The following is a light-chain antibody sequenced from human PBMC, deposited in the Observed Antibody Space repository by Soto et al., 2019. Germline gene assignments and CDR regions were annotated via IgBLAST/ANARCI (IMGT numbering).Light chain of an antibody. CDR1: SSDVGSYNR. J-gene: IGLJ3*02. V-gene: IGLV2-18*02. CDR2: QVS. Sequence: QSVLTQPPSVSGSPGQSVTISCTGTSSDVGSYNRVSWYQQPPGTAPKLMICQVSNRPSGVPDRFSGSKSGNTASLTISGVQAEDDADYYCSSYTSSGTWVFGGGTKLTVL. CDR3: SSYTSSGTWV.